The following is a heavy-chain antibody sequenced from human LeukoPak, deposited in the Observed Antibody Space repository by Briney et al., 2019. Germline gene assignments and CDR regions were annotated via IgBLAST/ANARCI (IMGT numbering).Heavy chain of an antibody. V-gene: IGHV7-4-1*02. CDR1: GYTFTTYA. Sequence: ASVKVSCKASGYTFTTYAMNWVRQAPGQGLEWMGWIDTNTGNPTYAQGFTGRFVFSLDTSVSTAYLQISSLKAEDTAVYYCARVVDYYDSSGPRGWDAFDIWGQGTMVTVSS. D-gene: IGHD3-22*01. CDR3: ARVVDYYDSSGPRGWDAFDI. J-gene: IGHJ3*02. CDR2: IDTNTGNP.